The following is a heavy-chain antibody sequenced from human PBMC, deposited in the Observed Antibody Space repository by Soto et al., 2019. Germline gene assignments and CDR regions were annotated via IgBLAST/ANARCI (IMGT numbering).Heavy chain of an antibody. Sequence: SETLSLTCAVYGGSFSGYYWSWIRQPPGKGLEWIGEINHSGSTNYNPSLKSRVTISVDTSKNQFSLKLSSVTAADTAVYYCARMVRRRFTHYYGMDVWGQGTTVTVS. CDR1: GGSFSGYY. V-gene: IGHV4-34*01. D-gene: IGHD3-10*01. CDR2: INHSGST. CDR3: ARMVRRRFTHYYGMDV. J-gene: IGHJ6*02.